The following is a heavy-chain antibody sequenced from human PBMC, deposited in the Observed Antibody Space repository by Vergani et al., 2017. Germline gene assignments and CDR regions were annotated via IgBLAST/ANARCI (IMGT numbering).Heavy chain of an antibody. CDR2: IHPADSDT. CDR1: GYSFTNYW. Sequence: EVQLVQSGAEVKKPGESLTISCQISGYSFTNYWIGWVRQMPGKGLEWMGIIHPADSDTRYSPSFQGQVTISVDKSISTAYLQRSSLRASDSAMYYCARLYGRDSSGSKYCDYWGQGTLVTVSS. J-gene: IGHJ4*02. D-gene: IGHD3-22*01. V-gene: IGHV5-51*01. CDR3: ARLYGRDSSGSKYCDY.